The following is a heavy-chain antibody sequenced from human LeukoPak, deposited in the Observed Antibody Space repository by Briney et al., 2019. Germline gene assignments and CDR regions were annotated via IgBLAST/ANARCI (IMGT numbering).Heavy chain of an antibody. CDR2: FFYTGNT. J-gene: IGHJ4*02. CDR1: GGSISSGSYS. Sequence: SETLSLTCAVSGGSISSGSYSWGWIRQPPGKGLEWIGYFFYTGNTYYNASLKSRVTISVDTSKNQFSLKLSSVTAADTAVYYCARPNIRYCSGGACSNDGSDYWGQGTLVTVSS. V-gene: IGHV4-30-4*07. D-gene: IGHD2-15*01. CDR3: ARPNIRYCSGGACSNDGSDY.